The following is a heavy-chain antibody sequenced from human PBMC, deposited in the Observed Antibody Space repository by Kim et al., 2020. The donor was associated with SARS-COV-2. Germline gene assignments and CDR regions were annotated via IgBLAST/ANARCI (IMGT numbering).Heavy chain of an antibody. J-gene: IGHJ4*02. D-gene: IGHD3-10*01. Sequence: GGSLRLSCAASGFTFSSYDMHWVRQATGKGLEWVSAIGTAGDTYYPGSVKGRFTISRENAKNSLYLQMNSLRAGDTAVYYCARATWFGENTSYWGQGTLVTVSS. V-gene: IGHV3-13*01. CDR2: IGTAGDT. CDR3: ARATWFGENTSY. CDR1: GFTFSSYD.